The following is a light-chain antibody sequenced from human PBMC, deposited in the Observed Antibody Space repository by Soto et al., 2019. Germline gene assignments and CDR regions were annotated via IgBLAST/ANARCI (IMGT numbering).Light chain of an antibody. Sequence: QSVLTQPPSVSGAPGQRVTISCTGRSSNIGSTYDVQWYQQLPGTAPKLLTHGNTNRPSGVPDRFSGSKSGTSASLAITELQADDEAYYYCQSYDDSLSVHYVFGTGTKVTVL. J-gene: IGLJ1*01. CDR2: GNT. V-gene: IGLV1-40*01. CDR3: QSYDDSLSVHYV. CDR1: SSNIGSTYD.